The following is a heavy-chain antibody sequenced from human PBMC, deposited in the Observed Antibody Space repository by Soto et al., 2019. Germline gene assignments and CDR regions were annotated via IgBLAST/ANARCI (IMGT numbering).Heavy chain of an antibody. CDR3: VREGPISGTGAFDI. CDR2: IWSDGSTT. J-gene: IGHJ3*02. CDR1: GFTFNIHG. V-gene: IGHV3-33*01. Sequence: QVQLVESGGGVVQPGRTLRLSCAASGFTFNIHGMHWVRQAPGKGLEWVAVIWSDGSTTYYADSVRGQFTISRDNSKNTLDLQMTSLRVEDTAVYYCVREGPISGTGAFDIWGQGTKVTVSS. D-gene: IGHD6-25*01.